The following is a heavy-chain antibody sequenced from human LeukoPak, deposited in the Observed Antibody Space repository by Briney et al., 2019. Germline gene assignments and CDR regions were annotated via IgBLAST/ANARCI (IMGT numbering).Heavy chain of an antibody. D-gene: IGHD2-2*01. CDR3: ARGFLLVHQDIDS. CDR2: INHSGNT. Sequence: SETLSLICAVYGGSFSDYYWNWIRQPPGKGLEWIGEINHSGNTNYNPSLKSRVTISVDASKNQFSLKLRSVTAADTAVYYCARGFLLVHQDIDSWGQGTLVTVSS. J-gene: IGHJ4*02. CDR1: GGSFSDYY. V-gene: IGHV4-34*01.